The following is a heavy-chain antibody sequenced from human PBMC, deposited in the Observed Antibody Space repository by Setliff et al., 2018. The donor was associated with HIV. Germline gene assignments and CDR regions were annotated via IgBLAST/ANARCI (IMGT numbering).Heavy chain of an antibody. J-gene: IGHJ6*02. Sequence: SETLSLTCTVSGASIRSFHWSWVRQPPGKGLEWIGYIYYSGNTFYNPSLKSRLTISIDTSKNQFSLNLNSVTAADTAVYFCARASGAKYYYGMDVWGQGTTVTVSS. V-gene: IGHV4-59*06. D-gene: IGHD1-26*01. CDR3: ARASGAKYYYGMDV. CDR1: GASIRSFH. CDR2: IYYSGNT.